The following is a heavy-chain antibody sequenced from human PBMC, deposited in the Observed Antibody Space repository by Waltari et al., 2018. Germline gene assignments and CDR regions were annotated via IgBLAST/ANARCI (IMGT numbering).Heavy chain of an antibody. Sequence: QVQLVQSGAEVKKPGASVKISCKTSAYTFTSSYIHWVRQAPGQGLEWMGIINPRGGSTIYAQKFQGRVTMTMDTSTSTVYMELSSLRSEDTAVYYCALDTGALWMDVWGQGTTVTVSS. CDR2: INPRGGST. CDR3: ALDTGALWMDV. V-gene: IGHV1-46*01. D-gene: IGHD2-21*01. J-gene: IGHJ6*02. CDR1: AYTFTSSY.